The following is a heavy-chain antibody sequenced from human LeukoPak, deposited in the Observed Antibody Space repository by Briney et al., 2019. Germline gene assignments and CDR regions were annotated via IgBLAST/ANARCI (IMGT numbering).Heavy chain of an antibody. CDR3: ARGGTTVAGTFWFDP. J-gene: IGHJ5*02. D-gene: IGHD6-19*01. CDR1: GVSISSTNW. V-gene: IGHV4-4*02. CDR2: VYHTGSS. Sequence: SETLSLTCAVSGVSISSTNWWTWVRQPPGEGLEWIGEVYHTGSSNYNPSHKSRVTISVDKSKSQFSLNLSSVTAADTAVYYCARGGTTVAGTFWFDPWSQGTLVTVSS.